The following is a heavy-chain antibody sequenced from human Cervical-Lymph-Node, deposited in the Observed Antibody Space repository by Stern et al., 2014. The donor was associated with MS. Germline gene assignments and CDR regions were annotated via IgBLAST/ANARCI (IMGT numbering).Heavy chain of an antibody. CDR3: ARDYEDTSMLFDH. D-gene: IGHD2-8*01. CDR1: GFTFSSYG. Sequence: VQLVESVGAVVQPGRSLRLSCAASGFTFSSYGMHWVRQAPGKGLEGVTVISYDGNHKYYAASVKGRFTISRDNSKNTLHLQMNSVTPDDTAIYYCARDYEDTSMLFDHWGQGTLVTVSS. J-gene: IGHJ4*02. CDR2: ISYDGNHK. V-gene: IGHV3-30*03.